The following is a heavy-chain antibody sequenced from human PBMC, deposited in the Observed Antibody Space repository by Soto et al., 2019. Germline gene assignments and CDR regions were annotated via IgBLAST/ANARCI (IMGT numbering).Heavy chain of an antibody. CDR1: GGSISSYY. V-gene: IGHV4-59*01. CDR2: IYYSGST. D-gene: IGHD3-16*01. CDR3: ARDFLFGAGPFDY. J-gene: IGHJ4*02. Sequence: SETLSLTCTVSGGSISSYYWSWIRQPPGKGLEWIGYIYYSGSTNYNPSLKSRVTISVDTSKNRFSLKLSSVTAADTAVYYCARDFLFGAGPFDYWGQGTLVTVSS.